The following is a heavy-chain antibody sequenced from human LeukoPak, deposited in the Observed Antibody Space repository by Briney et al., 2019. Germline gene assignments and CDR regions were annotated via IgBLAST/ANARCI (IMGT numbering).Heavy chain of an antibody. V-gene: IGHV4-34*01. CDR2: INHSGST. D-gene: IGHD6-13*01. CDR1: GGSFSGYY. J-gene: IGHJ4*02. Sequence: PSETLSLTCAVYGGSFSGYYWSWIRQPPGKGLEWIGEINHSGSTNYNPSLKSRVTISVDTSKSQFSLKLSSVTAADTAVYYCARAAAAHFDYWGQGTLVTVSS. CDR3: ARAAAAHFDY.